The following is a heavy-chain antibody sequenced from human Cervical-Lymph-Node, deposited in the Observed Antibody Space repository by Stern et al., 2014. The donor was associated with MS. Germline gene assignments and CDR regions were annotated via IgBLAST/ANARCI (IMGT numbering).Heavy chain of an antibody. D-gene: IGHD6-13*01. CDR1: GYTFTSYY. CDR3: ERDIAAAGRKWYGYFQH. J-gene: IGHJ1*01. V-gene: IGHV1-46*01. Sequence: VHLVESGAEVKKPGASVKVSCKASGYTFTSYYMHWVRQAPGQGLEWMGIINPSGGSTSYAQKFQGRVTMTRDTSTSTVYMELSSLRSEDTAVYYCERDIAAAGRKWYGYFQHWGQGTLVTVSS. CDR2: INPSGGST.